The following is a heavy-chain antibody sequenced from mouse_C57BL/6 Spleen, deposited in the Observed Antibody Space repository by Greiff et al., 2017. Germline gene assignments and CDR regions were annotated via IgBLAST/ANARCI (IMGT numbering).Heavy chain of an antibody. CDR3: ARGKDLLLPFAY. J-gene: IGHJ3*01. V-gene: IGHV1-69*01. CDR2: IDPSDSYT. Sequence: VQLQQPGAELVMPGASVKLSCKASGYTFTSYWMHWVKQRPGQGLEWIGEIDPSDSYTNYNQKFKGKSTLTVAKSSSTAYMQLSSLTSEDSAVYYCARGKDLLLPFAYWGQGTLVTVSA. D-gene: IGHD1-1*01. CDR1: GYTFTSYW.